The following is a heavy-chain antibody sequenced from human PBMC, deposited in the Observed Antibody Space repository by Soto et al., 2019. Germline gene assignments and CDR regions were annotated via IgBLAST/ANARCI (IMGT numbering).Heavy chain of an antibody. CDR2: INPSGST. V-gene: IGHV4-34*01. D-gene: IGHD1-26*01. CDR3: ARASGVRWEHGGSDSFDI. J-gene: IGHJ3*02. CDR1: GGSFRGYC. Sequence: PSATLSLTCAVYGGSFRGYCWSWIRQPPGKGLEWIGEINPSGSTNYNPSLKSRVTISVDTSKNQFSLKLSSVTAADTAVYYCARASGVRWEHGGSDSFDIWGQGTMVP.